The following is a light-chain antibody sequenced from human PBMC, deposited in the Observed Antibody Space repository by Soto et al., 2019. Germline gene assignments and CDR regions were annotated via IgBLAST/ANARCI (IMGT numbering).Light chain of an antibody. CDR2: EVS. CDR3: SSYTSSSHP. Sequence: QSALTQPASVSGSPGQSITISCTGTSSDVGGYNYVSWYQQHPGKAAKLMIYEVSNRPSGVSNRFSGSKSGNTASLTISGLQAEDEADYYCSSYTSSSHPFGTGTKVTVL. CDR1: SSDVGGYNY. V-gene: IGLV2-14*01. J-gene: IGLJ1*01.